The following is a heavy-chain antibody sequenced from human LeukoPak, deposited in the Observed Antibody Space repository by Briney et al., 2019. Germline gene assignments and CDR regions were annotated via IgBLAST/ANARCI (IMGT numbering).Heavy chain of an antibody. D-gene: IGHD3-10*01. CDR3: ARDPPTKSYGSGTYDY. V-gene: IGHV3-7*01. J-gene: IGHJ4*02. Sequence: GGSLRLSCAASGFTFSSYWMSWVRQAPGKGLEWVANIKQDGHEEYYVDSVKGRFTTSRDNAKNSLYLQMNSLRVEDTAVYYCARDPPTKSYGSGTYDYWGQGTLVTVSS. CDR2: IKQDGHEE. CDR1: GFTFSSYW.